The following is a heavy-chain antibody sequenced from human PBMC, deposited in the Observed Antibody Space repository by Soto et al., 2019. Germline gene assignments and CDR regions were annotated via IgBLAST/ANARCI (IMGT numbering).Heavy chain of an antibody. CDR1: GFTFSSYG. D-gene: IGHD5-18*01. V-gene: IGHV3-30*03. CDR3: ATDRKTHSYGDSYNWFDP. J-gene: IGHJ5*02. Sequence: QVQLVESGGGVVQPGRSLRLSCAASGFTFSSYGMHWVRQAPGKGLEWVAVISYDGSNKYYADSVKGRFTISRDNSKNTLYLQMNGLRAGDTGVYYCATDRKTHSYGDSYNWFDPWGQGSLVTVSS. CDR2: ISYDGSNK.